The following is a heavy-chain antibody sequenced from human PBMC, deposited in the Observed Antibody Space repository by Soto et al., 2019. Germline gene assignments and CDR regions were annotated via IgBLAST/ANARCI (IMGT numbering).Heavy chain of an antibody. CDR1: GYSFTSYW. CDR3: ARPVRDTATGDAFNI. J-gene: IGHJ3*02. CDR2: IYPGDSDT. Sequence: PGESLKISCKGSGYSFTSYWIGWVRQMPGKGLEWIGIIYPGDSDTRYSPSFQGQVTISADKSISTAYLQWSSLKASDTAMYYCARPVRDTATGDAFNIWGQGTMVTVSS. D-gene: IGHD5-18*01. V-gene: IGHV5-51*01.